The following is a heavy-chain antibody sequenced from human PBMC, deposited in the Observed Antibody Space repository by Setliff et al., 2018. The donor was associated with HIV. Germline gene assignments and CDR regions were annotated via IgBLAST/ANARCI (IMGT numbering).Heavy chain of an antibody. Sequence: GGSLRLSCVASGFTFSSYEMNWVRQAPGKGLEWLSYISSSGSNIYYADSVKGRFTISRDNAKNSLYLQMNSLRAEDTAVYYCARDYYDSSGYYYYYGMDVWGQGTTVTVSS. CDR1: GFTFSSYE. CDR2: ISSSGSNI. V-gene: IGHV3-48*03. CDR3: ARDYYDSSGYYYYYGMDV. D-gene: IGHD3-22*01. J-gene: IGHJ6*02.